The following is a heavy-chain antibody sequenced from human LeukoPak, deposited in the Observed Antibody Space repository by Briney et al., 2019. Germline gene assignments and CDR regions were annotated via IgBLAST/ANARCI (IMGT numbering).Heavy chain of an antibody. V-gene: IGHV1-2*02. D-gene: IGHD3-3*01. CDR3: ARVAIFGVEVKGGGDY. CDR2: INPNSGGT. J-gene: IGHJ4*02. CDR1: GYTFTGYY. Sequence: ASVKVSCKASGYTFTGYYMHWARQAPGQGLEWMGWINPNSGGTNYAQKFQGRVTVTRDTSISTAYMELSRLRSDDTAVYYCARVAIFGVEVKGGGDYWGQGTLATVSS.